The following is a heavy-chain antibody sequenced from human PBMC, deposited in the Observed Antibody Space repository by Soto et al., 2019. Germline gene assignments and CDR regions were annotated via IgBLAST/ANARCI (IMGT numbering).Heavy chain of an antibody. D-gene: IGHD5-18*01. CDR1: GYTLTELS. Sequence: ASVKVSCKVSGYTLTELSMHWVRQAPGKGLEWMGGFDPEDGETIYAQKFQGRVTMTEDTSTDTAYMELSSLRSEDTAVYYCATDPQPVRLWYTLSLEYWGQGILVTVSS. CDR2: FDPEDGET. CDR3: ATDPQPVRLWYTLSLEY. J-gene: IGHJ4*02. V-gene: IGHV1-24*01.